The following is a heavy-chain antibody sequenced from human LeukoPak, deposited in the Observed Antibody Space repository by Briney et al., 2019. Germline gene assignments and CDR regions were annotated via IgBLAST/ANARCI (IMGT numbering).Heavy chain of an antibody. V-gene: IGHV3-66*02. D-gene: IGHD1-26*01. J-gene: IGHJ4*02. CDR1: GFTVSSNY. Sequence: GGSLRLSCAASGFTVSSNYMSWVRQAPGKGLEWVSVIYSGGSTYHADSVKGRFTISRDNSKNTLYLQMNSLRAEDTAVYYCARDALSGSYDYWGQGTLVTVSS. CDR3: ARDALSGSYDY. CDR2: IYSGGST.